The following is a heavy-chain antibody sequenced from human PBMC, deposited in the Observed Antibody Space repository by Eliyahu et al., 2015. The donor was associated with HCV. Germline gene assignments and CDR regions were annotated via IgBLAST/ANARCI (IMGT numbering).Heavy chain of an antibody. CDR3: ARGSYFCGSTSCYRGGYYYYGMDV. J-gene: IGHJ6*02. D-gene: IGHD2-2*01. CDR2: INHSGST. CDR1: GGSFSGYY. V-gene: IGHV4-34*01. Sequence: QVRLQQWGAGLLKPSETLSLTCAVFGGSFSGYYWTWXRQPPGKGLEWIGEINHSGSTNYNPSLKSRVTISVDTSKNQFSLKLSSVTAADTAVYYCARGSYFCGSTSCYRGGYYYYGMDVWGQGTTVTVSS.